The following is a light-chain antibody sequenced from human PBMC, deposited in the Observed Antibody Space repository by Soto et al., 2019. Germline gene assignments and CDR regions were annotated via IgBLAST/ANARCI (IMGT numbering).Light chain of an antibody. V-gene: IGKV1-5*03. J-gene: IGKJ1*01. CDR3: QQYKSYSQT. CDR2: KAS. CDR1: QSISTW. Sequence: DIQMTQSPSTLSASVGDRVTITCRASQSISTWLAWYQQKPGNAPKLLIYKASILESGVPSRFSGSGSGTDFTLTISSLQPDDFATYYCQQYKSYSQTFGQGTKVEIK.